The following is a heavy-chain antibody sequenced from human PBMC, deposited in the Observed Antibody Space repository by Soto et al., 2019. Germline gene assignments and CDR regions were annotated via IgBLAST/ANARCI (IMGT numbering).Heavy chain of an antibody. CDR3: ATQRSPYCSGGSCYSHYYYYMDV. Sequence: GESLKISGKGSGYSVTSYWIGWVRQMPGKGLEWMGIIYPGDSDTRYSPSFQGQVTISADKSISTAYLQWSSLKASGTAMYYCATQRSPYCSGGSCYSHYYYYMDVWGKGTTVTVSS. J-gene: IGHJ6*03. CDR2: IYPGDSDT. D-gene: IGHD2-15*01. V-gene: IGHV5-51*01. CDR1: GYSVTSYW.